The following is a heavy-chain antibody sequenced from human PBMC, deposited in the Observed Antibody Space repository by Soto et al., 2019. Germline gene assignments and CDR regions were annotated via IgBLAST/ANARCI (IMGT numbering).Heavy chain of an antibody. CDR3: ARHIAVAGRGSYYYYYYGMDV. CDR2: IDPSDSYT. CDR1: GYSFTSYW. Sequence: GESLKISCKGSGYSFTSYWISWVRQMPGKGLEWMGRIDPSDSYTNYSPSFQGHVTISADKSISTAYLQWSSLKASDTAMYYCARHIAVAGRGSYYYYYYGMDVWGHGTTVTVSS. J-gene: IGHJ6*02. V-gene: IGHV5-10-1*01. D-gene: IGHD6-19*01.